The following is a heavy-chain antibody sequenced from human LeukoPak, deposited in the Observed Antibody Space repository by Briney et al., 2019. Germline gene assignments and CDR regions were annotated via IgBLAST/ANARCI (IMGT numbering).Heavy chain of an antibody. J-gene: IGHJ6*02. V-gene: IGHV3-30-3*01. Sequence: GGSLRLSCAASGFSFSNSAMHWVRQAPGKGLEWVAVISFDGTNKYYADSVKGRFTISRDNSKSTLYLQMISLRAEDTAVYYCARDHWVTMVRGVIPLYGLDVWGQGSTVTVSS. D-gene: IGHD3-10*01. CDR2: ISFDGTNK. CDR3: ARDHWVTMVRGVIPLYGLDV. CDR1: GFSFSNSA.